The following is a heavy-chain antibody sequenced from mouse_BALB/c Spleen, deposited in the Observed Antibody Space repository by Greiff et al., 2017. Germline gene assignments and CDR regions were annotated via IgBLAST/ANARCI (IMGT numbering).Heavy chain of an antibody. Sequence: EVQLQQSRAELVKPGASVKLSCTASGFNIKDTYMHWVKQRPEQGLEWIGRIDPANGNTKYDPKFQGTATITADTSSNTAYLQLSSLTSEDTAVYYCARRDGYYGFDYWGQGTTLTVSS. CDR2: IDPANGNT. J-gene: IGHJ2*01. CDR1: GFNIKDTY. D-gene: IGHD2-3*01. CDR3: ARRDGYYGFDY. V-gene: IGHV14-3*02.